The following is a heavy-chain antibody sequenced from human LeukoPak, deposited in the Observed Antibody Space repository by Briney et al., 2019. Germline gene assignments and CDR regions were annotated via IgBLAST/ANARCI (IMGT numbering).Heavy chain of an antibody. V-gene: IGHV1-2*04. J-gene: IGHJ4*02. CDR2: INPNSGGT. CDR1: GYTFTGYY. CDR3: AREYSNTWFDY. Sequence: ASVKVSCKASGYTFTGYYMHWVRQAPGQGLEWMGWINPNSGGTNYAQKFQGWVTMTRDTSISTAYMELSRLRPDDTAVYYCAREYSNTWFDYWGQGTLVTVSS. D-gene: IGHD6-13*01.